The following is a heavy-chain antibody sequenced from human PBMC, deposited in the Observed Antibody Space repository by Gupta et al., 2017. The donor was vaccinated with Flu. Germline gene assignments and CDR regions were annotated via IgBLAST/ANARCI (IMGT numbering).Heavy chain of an antibody. V-gene: IGHV3-23*01. Sequence: MSWVRQAQRRGLEWVSAISGSGGSTYYADAVKGRFTISRDNSKNTLYLQMNSLRAEDTAVYYCARGQTWFDPWGQGTLVTVSS. J-gene: IGHJ5*02. CDR3: ARGQTWFDP. CDR2: ISGSGGST.